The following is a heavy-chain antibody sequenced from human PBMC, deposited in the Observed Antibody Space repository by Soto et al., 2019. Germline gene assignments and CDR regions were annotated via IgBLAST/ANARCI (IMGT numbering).Heavy chain of an antibody. CDR3: VGGSASGVDH. Sequence: SVKVSCKSSTYTYNTHYIHWVRQAPVQGLEWVGVINPSVGSTNYAQKFQGRVTMTRDTSTTTFYMEVTSLTSGDTAVYYCVGGSASGVDHWGQGTLVTVSS. CDR2: INPSVGST. CDR1: TYTYNTHY. J-gene: IGHJ4*02. D-gene: IGHD6-6*01. V-gene: IGHV1-46*02.